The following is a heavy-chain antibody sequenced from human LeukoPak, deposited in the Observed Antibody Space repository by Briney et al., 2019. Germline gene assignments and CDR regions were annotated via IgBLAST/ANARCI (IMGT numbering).Heavy chain of an antibody. CDR3: AHSSDYQQY. Sequence: SETLSLTCAVYGGSFNTYYWSWIRQPPGKGLEWIGEINHSGSTNYNPSLKGRVTISVDTSQNQVSLKLSSVTAADTAVYYCAHSSDYQQYCGQGPLVTVSS. CDR2: INHSGST. CDR1: GGSFNTYY. D-gene: IGHD3-22*01. J-gene: IGHJ1*01. V-gene: IGHV4-34*01.